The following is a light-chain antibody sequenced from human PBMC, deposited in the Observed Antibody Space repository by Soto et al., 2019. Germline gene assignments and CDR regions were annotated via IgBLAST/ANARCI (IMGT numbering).Light chain of an antibody. Sequence: QSALTQPRSVSGSPGQSVTISCTGSSSDIGAYNYVSWYQQHPGKAPKLMIYDVTKRPSGVPDRFSGSKSGNTASLTISGLQADDEADYYCCSYAGSYIFVFGGGTKVTVL. CDR1: SSDIGAYNY. CDR3: CSYAGSYIFV. J-gene: IGLJ2*01. CDR2: DVT. V-gene: IGLV2-11*01.